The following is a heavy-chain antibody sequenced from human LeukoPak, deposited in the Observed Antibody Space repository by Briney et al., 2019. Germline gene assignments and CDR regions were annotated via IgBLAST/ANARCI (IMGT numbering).Heavy chain of an antibody. J-gene: IGHJ4*02. CDR3: ARDGYSSSCPKD. CDR1: GFTFSSYS. Sequence: GGSLRLSCAASGFTFSSYSMNCVRQAPGKGLEWVSYISSGSNLIYYADSVKGRFSISRDNAKNSLYLQMNSLRAEDTAVYYCARDGYSSSCPKDWGQGTLVTVSS. V-gene: IGHV3-48*01. D-gene: IGHD6-13*01. CDR2: ISSGSNLI.